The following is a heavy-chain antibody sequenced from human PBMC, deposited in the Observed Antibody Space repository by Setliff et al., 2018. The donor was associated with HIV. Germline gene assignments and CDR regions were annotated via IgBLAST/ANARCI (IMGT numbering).Heavy chain of an antibody. D-gene: IGHD3-10*01. V-gene: IGHV4-38-2*02. Sequence: SETLSLTCSVSGYSISSGYYWGWIRQPPGKELECIGSIYHSGSTYYTPSLKSRVTVSMNTSKNQFSLKVRSVTAADTAAYYCARVGAGEYVWFGELLVYWVQGTLVTVSS. CDR2: IYHSGST. J-gene: IGHJ4*02. CDR1: GYSISSGYY. CDR3: ARVGAGEYVWFGELLVY.